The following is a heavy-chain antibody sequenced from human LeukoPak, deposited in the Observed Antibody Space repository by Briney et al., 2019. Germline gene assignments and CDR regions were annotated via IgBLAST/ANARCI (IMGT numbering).Heavy chain of an antibody. CDR1: GGSFSPYY. CDR3: ARGGLYCGGDCYVVH. J-gene: IGHJ4*02. D-gene: IGHD2-21*02. Sequence: SETLSLTCAVYGGSFSPYYWSWIRQPPEKGLELIGEINHSGSTNYNPSLKSGVTISVDTSKNQFSVKLSSVPAADTAEYYCARGGLYCGGDCYVVHWGQGSLVTVSS. CDR2: INHSGST. V-gene: IGHV4-34*01.